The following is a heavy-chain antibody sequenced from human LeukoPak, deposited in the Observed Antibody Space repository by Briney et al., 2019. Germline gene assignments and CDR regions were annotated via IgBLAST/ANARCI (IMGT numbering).Heavy chain of an antibody. V-gene: IGHV1-2*02. CDR3: ARNLGYSSSWTFDY. J-gene: IGHJ4*02. CDR1: GYTFTGYY. CDR2: INPNSGGT. D-gene: IGHD6-13*01. Sequence: ASVKVSCKASGYTFTGYYMHWVRQAPGQGLEWMGWINPNSGGTNYAQKFQGRVTMTRDTSISTAYMELSRLRSDDTAVYYCARNLGYSSSWTFDYWGQGTLVTVSS.